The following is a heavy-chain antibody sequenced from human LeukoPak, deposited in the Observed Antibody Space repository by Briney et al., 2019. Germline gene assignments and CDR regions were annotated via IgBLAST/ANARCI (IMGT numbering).Heavy chain of an antibody. D-gene: IGHD3-22*01. CDR3: ATSPHDYDSSGYPDY. CDR2: FDPEDGET. J-gene: IGHJ4*02. V-gene: IGHV1-24*01. Sequence: ASVKVSCKVSGYTLTELSMHWVRQAPGKGLEWMGGFDPEDGETIYAQKFQGRVTMTEDTSTDTAYMELCSLRSEDTAVYYCATSPHDYDSSGYPDYWGQGTLVTVSS. CDR1: GYTLTELS.